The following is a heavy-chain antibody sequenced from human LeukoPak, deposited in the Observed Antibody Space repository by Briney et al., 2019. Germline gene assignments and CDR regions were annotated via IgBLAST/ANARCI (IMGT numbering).Heavy chain of an antibody. CDR3: ARAYTGSFSGTLEY. Sequence: GGTLRLSCAASGFTFSDYYMTWIPQAPGKGLEGVSYISPSGITTYYTDSVKGRFTISRDNAKNSLSLQINSLRVEDTAVYYCARAYTGSFSGTLEYWGRGTLVTVSS. D-gene: IGHD1-26*01. CDR2: ISPSGITT. J-gene: IGHJ4*02. CDR1: GFTFSDYY. V-gene: IGHV3-11*04.